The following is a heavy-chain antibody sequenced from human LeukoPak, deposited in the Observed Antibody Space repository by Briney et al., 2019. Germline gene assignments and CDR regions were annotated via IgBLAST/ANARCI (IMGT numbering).Heavy chain of an antibody. CDR1: GFTFSSYD. J-gene: IGHJ4*02. CDR2: ISGSGGST. CDR3: AKDIIRDYGSGITFDY. V-gene: IGHV3-23*01. Sequence: GGSLRLSCAASGFTFSSYDMSWVRQAPGKGLEWVSDISGSGGSTYYADSVKGRFTTSRDNSKNTLYLQMTSLRAEDPAVYYCAKDIIRDYGSGITFDYWGQGTLVTVSS. D-gene: IGHD3-10*01.